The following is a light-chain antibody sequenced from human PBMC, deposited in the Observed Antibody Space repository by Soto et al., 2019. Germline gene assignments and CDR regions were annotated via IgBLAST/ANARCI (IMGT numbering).Light chain of an antibody. CDR2: GAS. Sequence: EIVLTQSPGTLSLSPGERATLSCRASQSVGSNYLAWYQQKPGQAPRLLLYGASFRPTGIPDRFSGSGSGTDFTLTISRLEPEDFAVYYCHHYGSSPPYTFGQGTKLDIK. V-gene: IGKV3-20*01. CDR1: QSVGSNY. J-gene: IGKJ2*01. CDR3: HHYGSSPPYT.